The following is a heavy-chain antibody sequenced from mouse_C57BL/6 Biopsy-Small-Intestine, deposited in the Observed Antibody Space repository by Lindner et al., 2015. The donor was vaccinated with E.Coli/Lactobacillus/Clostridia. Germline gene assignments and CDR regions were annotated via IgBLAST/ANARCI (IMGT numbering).Heavy chain of an antibody. V-gene: IGHV1-81*01. CDR2: MNTNSGDT. CDR1: GYTFTSYD. CDR3: ARGRFDTSGESSPLFY. D-gene: IGHD1-3*01. J-gene: IGHJ4*01. Sequence: SVKVSCKASGYTFTSYDINWVRQATGQGFEWMGWMNTNSGDTNFAQKFQGRVTMTRDTSISTAYMELSSLRSEDTAVYYCARGRFDTSGESSPLFYWGQGTLVTISS.